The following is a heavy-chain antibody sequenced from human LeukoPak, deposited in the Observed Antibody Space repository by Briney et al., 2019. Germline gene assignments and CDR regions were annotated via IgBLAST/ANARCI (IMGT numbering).Heavy chain of an antibody. J-gene: IGHJ4*02. Sequence: SETLSLTCTVSGGSISSYHWSWVRQPPGKGLEWIGYIYYSGSTNYNPSLKSRVTISVDMSKNQFSLKLSSVTAAVTAVYICARGVWEPYYWGQGTLVTVSS. CDR3: ARGVWEPYY. CDR1: GGSISSYH. CDR2: IYYSGST. D-gene: IGHD1-26*01. V-gene: IGHV4-59*08.